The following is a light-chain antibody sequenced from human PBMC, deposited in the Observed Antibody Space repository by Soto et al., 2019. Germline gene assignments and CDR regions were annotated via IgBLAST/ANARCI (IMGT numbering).Light chain of an antibody. CDR1: QSISSW. CDR3: QQYNSYSPAVT. Sequence: DIHMTLSPSTLSASVGDRVTITCRASQSISSWLAWYQQKPGKAPKLLIYDASSLESGVPSRFSGSGSGTEFTLTISSLQPDDFATYYCQQYNSYSPAVTFGQGTKV. V-gene: IGKV1-5*01. CDR2: DAS. J-gene: IGKJ1*01.